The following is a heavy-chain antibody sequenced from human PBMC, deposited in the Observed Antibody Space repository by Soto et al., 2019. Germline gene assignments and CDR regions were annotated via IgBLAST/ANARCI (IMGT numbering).Heavy chain of an antibody. J-gene: IGHJ4*02. Sequence: GGSLRLSCAASGFTFSSYSMNWVRQAPGKGLEWVSSISSSSSYIYYADSVKGRFTISRDNAKNSLYLQMNSLRAEDTAVYYCAKGYYYDSSAYDFPFDYWGQGTLVTVSS. V-gene: IGHV3-21*01. CDR3: AKGYYYDSSAYDFPFDY. D-gene: IGHD3-22*01. CDR1: GFTFSSYS. CDR2: ISSSSSYI.